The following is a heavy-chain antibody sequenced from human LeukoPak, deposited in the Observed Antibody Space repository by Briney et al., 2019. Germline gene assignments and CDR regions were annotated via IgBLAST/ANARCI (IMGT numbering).Heavy chain of an antibody. CDR1: GFTFSTYW. CDR3: VRDSAYSDHSEDPDY. V-gene: IGHV3-74*03. D-gene: IGHD3-22*01. J-gene: IGHJ4*02. Sequence: GGSLRLSCAASGFTFSTYWMHWLRQVPGKGVVWVSRINDAGSSTTYADSVKGRFTVSRDNAKNTLYLQMNSLRSEDTAVYYCVRDSAYSDHSEDPDYWGQGTLVTVSS. CDR2: INDAGSST.